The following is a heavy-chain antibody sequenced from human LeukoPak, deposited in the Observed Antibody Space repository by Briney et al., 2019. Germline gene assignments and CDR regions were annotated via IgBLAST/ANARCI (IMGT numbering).Heavy chain of an antibody. V-gene: IGHV3-23*01. CDR2: VGTDSDT. CDR3: AKKTPGIHPFDS. J-gene: IGHJ4*02. CDR1: GFTFRTSA. Sequence: GGSLRLSCAASGFTFRTSAFSWVRQSPGRGLEWVSTVGTDSDTYYADSVKGRSTISRDNSKNTVYLQMTGLRADDTAVYYCAKKTPGIHPFDSWGQGTLVTVSP. D-gene: IGHD6-13*01.